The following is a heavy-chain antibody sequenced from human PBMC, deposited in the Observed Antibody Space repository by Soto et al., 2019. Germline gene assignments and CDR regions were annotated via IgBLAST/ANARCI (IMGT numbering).Heavy chain of an antibody. CDR1: GFTFSIYW. Sequence: PRGSLRLSCEASGFTFSIYWMEWVRQAPGKGLVWVSRIRSDGGTNYADSVKGRFTVSRDNAKNTLYLQMNSLRAEDSAVYYCAREHKTEVRTAPAFMDVWGKGTTVTVSS. V-gene: IGHV3-74*01. CDR2: IRSDGGT. D-gene: IGHD2-21*01. CDR3: AREHKTEVRTAPAFMDV. J-gene: IGHJ6*03.